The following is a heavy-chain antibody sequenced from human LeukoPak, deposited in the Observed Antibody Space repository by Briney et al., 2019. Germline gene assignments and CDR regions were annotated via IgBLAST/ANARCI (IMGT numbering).Heavy chain of an antibody. CDR1: GGSINSYY. J-gene: IGHJ4*02. CDR2: LWTGGST. V-gene: IGHV4-4*09. CDR3: AGRDY. Sequence: SETLSLTCTVAGGSINSYYWSWIRQPPGKGLEFIGCLWTGGSTNYNPSLKSRVTISRDTSKNQFSLKLSSVTAADTAVYYCAGRDYWGQGTLVTVSS.